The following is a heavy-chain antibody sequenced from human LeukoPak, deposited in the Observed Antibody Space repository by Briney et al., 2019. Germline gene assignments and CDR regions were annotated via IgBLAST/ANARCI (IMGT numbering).Heavy chain of an antibody. CDR2: IHTSGSA. D-gene: IGHD1-26*01. CDR3: ARGLVGTTGEQNWFDP. CDR1: GGSISSYY. J-gene: IGHJ5*02. Sequence: PSETLSLTCTVSGGSISSYYWSWIRQPAGKGLEWIGRIHTSGSANYNPSLKSRVAISVDKSKNQFSLKLTSVIAADTAVYYCARGLVGTTGEQNWFDPWGQGTLVIVSS. V-gene: IGHV4-4*07.